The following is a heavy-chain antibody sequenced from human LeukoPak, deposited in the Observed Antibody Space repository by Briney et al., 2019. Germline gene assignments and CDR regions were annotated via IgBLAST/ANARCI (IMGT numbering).Heavy chain of an antibody. D-gene: IGHD1-1*01. V-gene: IGHV1-69*05. CDR3: ARDRQLDPTEDAFDI. J-gene: IGHJ3*02. CDR2: IIPIFGTA. Sequence: SVKVSCKASGGTFTSYAISWVRQAPGQGLEWMGGIIPIFGTANYAQKFQGRVTITTDESTSTAYMELSSLRSEDTAVYYCARDRQLDPTEDAFDIWGQGTMVTVSS. CDR1: GGTFTSYA.